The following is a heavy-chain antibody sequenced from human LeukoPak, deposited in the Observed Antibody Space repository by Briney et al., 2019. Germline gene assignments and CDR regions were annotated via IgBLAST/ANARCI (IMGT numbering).Heavy chain of an antibody. V-gene: IGHV4-39*07. J-gene: IGHJ5*02. CDR3: ARDFGYCSGGSCYRRRTESWFDP. Sequence: RSETLSLTCTVSGGSISSSSYYWGWIRQPPGKGLEWIGGIYYSGSTYYNPSLKSRVTISVDTSKNQFSLKLSSVTAADTAVYYCARDFGYCSGGSCYRRRTESWFDPCGQGTLVTVSS. D-gene: IGHD2-15*01. CDR1: GGSISSSSYY. CDR2: IYYSGST.